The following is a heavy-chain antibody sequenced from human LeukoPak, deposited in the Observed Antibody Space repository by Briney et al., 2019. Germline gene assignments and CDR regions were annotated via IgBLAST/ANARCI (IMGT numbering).Heavy chain of an antibody. CDR3: ARAMVRGVMAGFDY. Sequence: SETLSLTCTVSGGSISSYYWSWIRQPPGKGLEWTGYIYYSGSTNYNPSLKSRVTISVDTSKNQFSLKLSSVTAADTAVYYCARAMVRGVMAGFDYWGQGILVTVSS. CDR2: IYYSGST. V-gene: IGHV4-59*01. CDR1: GGSISSYY. J-gene: IGHJ4*02. D-gene: IGHD3-10*01.